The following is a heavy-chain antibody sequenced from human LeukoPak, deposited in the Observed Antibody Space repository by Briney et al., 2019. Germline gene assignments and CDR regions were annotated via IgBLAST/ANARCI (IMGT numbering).Heavy chain of an antibody. Sequence: PGGSLRLSCAASGFTLSYYGMHWVRQAPGKGLEWVSAISGSGGSTYYADSVKGRFTISRDNSKNTLYLQMNSLRAEDTAVYYCAKDPLSYYYYYYMDVWGKGTTVTVSS. CDR2: ISGSGGST. CDR1: GFTLSYYG. V-gene: IGHV3-23*01. CDR3: AKDPLSYYYYYYMDV. J-gene: IGHJ6*03.